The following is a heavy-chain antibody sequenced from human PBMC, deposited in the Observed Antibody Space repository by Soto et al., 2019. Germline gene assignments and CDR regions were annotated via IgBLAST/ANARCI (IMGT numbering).Heavy chain of an antibody. CDR3: AGSGSYYNFDY. D-gene: IGHD1-26*01. CDR1: GGSFSGYY. Sequence: SETLSLTCAVYGGSFSGYYWSWIRQPPGKGLEWIGEINHSGSTNYNPSLKSRVTISVDTSKNQFSLKLSSVTAADTAVYYCAGSGSYYNFDYWGQGTLVTVS. J-gene: IGHJ4*02. CDR2: INHSGST. V-gene: IGHV4-34*01.